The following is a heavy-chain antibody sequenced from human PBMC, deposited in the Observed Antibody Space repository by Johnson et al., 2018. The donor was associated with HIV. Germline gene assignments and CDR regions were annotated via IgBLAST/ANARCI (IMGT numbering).Heavy chain of an antibody. D-gene: IGHD3-22*01. CDR1: GFTFSSYA. Sequence: QVQLVESGGCVVQPGRSLRLSCAASGFTFSSYAMHWVRQAPGKGLEWVAVISYDGSNKYYADSVKGRFTISRDNAKNTLYLQMNSLRAEDTAVYDCARASPNYYDSSGYFPLDAFDIWGQGTMVTVSS. CDR3: ARASPNYYDSSGYFPLDAFDI. J-gene: IGHJ3*02. V-gene: IGHV3-30*04. CDR2: ISYDGSNK.